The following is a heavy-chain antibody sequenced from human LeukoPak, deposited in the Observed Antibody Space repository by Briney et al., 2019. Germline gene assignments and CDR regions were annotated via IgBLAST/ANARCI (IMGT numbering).Heavy chain of an antibody. CDR1: GFTFSSYA. D-gene: IGHD3-10*01. CDR2: ISGSGGST. J-gene: IGHJ4*02. CDR3: AKDPTYYYGSGSYYGH. Sequence: PGGSLRLSCAASGFTFSSYAMSWVRQAPGKGLEWVSAISGSGGSTYYADSVKGRFTISRDNSKNTLYLQMNSLRAEDTAVYYCAKDPTYYYGSGSYYGHWGQGTLVTVSS. V-gene: IGHV3-23*01.